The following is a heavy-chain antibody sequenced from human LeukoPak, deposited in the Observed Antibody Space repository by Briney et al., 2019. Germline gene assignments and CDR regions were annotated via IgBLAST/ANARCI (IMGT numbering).Heavy chain of an antibody. CDR2: IYYSGST. CDR1: GGSISSSSYY. D-gene: IGHD6-19*01. J-gene: IGHJ3*02. Sequence: ASETLSLTCTVSGGSISSSSYYWGWIRQPPGKGLEWIGSIYYSGSTHYNPSLKSRVTISVDTSKNQFSLKLSSVTAADTAVYYCARDPRVGSGWSPLNAFDIWGQGTMVTVSS. CDR3: ARDPRVGSGWSPLNAFDI. V-gene: IGHV4-39*02.